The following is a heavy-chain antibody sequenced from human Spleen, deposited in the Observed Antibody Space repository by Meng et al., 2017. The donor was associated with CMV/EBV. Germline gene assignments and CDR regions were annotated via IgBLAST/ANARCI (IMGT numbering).Heavy chain of an antibody. J-gene: IGHJ4*02. V-gene: IGHV4-34*01. Sequence: QVQLQQWCAGLLKPSETLSLTCAVYGGSFSGYYWSWIRQPPGKGLEWIGEINHSGSTNYNPSLKSRVTISVDTSKNQFSLKLSSVTAADTAVYYCARAATFDYWGQGTMVTVSA. CDR1: GGSFSGYY. CDR2: INHSGST. CDR3: ARAATFDY.